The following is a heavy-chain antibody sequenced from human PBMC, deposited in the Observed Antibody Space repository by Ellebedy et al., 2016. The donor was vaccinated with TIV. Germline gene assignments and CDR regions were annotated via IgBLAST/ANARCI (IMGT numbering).Heavy chain of an antibody. Sequence: SGPTLVRPTQTLTLTCTFSGFSLSTSGVGVGWIRQPPGKALEWLALIYWNDDKRYSPSLKSRLTVTKDTPKKQVVLTMTNMDPVDTATYYCAHRGGYCSSTSCLPAGWFDPWGQGTLVTVSS. D-gene: IGHD2-2*01. CDR2: IYWNDDK. V-gene: IGHV2-5*01. CDR3: AHRGGYCSSTSCLPAGWFDP. CDR1: GFSLSTSGVG. J-gene: IGHJ5*02.